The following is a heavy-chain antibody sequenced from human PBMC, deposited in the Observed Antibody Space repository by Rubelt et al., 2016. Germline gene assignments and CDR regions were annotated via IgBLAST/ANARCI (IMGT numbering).Heavy chain of an antibody. D-gene: IGHD6-13*01. CDR2: INHSGST. J-gene: IGHJ4*02. CDR3: ARGKGIDDY. V-gene: IGHV4-34*01. CDR1: GGSFSGYY. Sequence: QVQLQQWGAGLLKPSETLSLTCAVYGGSFSGYYWSWIRQPPGKGLEWIGEINHSGSTNYNPSLKSRVTRSVDTSKNQFSRKLSSVTAADTAVYYCARGKGIDDYWGQGTLVTVSS.